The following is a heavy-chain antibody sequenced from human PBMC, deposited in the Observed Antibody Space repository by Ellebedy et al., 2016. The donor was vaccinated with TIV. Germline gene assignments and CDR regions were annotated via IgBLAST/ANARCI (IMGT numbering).Heavy chain of an antibody. Sequence: SETLSLXXTVSGFSIRSGGYYYSWIRQYPGKGLDWIGFIYYSGTTYYNPSLKSRVTISVDTSKNQFSLRLSSVTAADTAVYYCARAGSWTVTLDYWGQGTLVTVSS. V-gene: IGHV4-31*03. CDR3: ARAGSWTVTLDY. D-gene: IGHD4-17*01. J-gene: IGHJ4*02. CDR1: GFSIRSGGYY. CDR2: IYYSGTT.